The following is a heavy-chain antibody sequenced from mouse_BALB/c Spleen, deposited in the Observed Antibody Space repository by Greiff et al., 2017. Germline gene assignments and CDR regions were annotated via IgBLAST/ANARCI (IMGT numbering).Heavy chain of an antibody. CDR1: GFTFNTYA. CDR2: IRSKSNNYAT. CDR3: VRQGGIISFDY. J-gene: IGHJ2*01. V-gene: IGHV10-1*02. D-gene: IGHD1-1*01. Sequence: EVQLVESGGGLVQPKGSLKLSCAASGFTFNTYAMNWVRQAPGKGLEWVARIRSKSNNYATYYADSVKDRFTISRDDSQSMLYLQMNNLKTEDTAMYYCVRQGGIISFDYWGQGTTLTVSS.